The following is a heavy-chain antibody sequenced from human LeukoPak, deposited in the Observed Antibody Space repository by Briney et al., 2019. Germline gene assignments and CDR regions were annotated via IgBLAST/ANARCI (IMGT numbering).Heavy chain of an antibody. V-gene: IGHV3-23*01. CDR1: GFTFSTFA. J-gene: IGHJ4*02. CDR2: IFPSGGEI. CDR3: LVWGSYRFDY. D-gene: IGHD3-16*02. Sequence: GGSLRLSCAASGFTFSTFAMIWVRQPPGKGLEWVSSIFPSGGEIHYADSVRGRFTISRDNSKSTLSLQMNSLRAEDTAVYYCLVWGSYRFDYWGQGTLVTVSS.